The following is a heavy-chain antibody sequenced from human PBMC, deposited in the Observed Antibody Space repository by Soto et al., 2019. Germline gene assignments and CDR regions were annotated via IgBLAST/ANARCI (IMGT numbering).Heavy chain of an antibody. CDR1: GVSISTADYY. J-gene: IGHJ4*02. D-gene: IGHD3-22*01. CDR2: IYYSGTT. Sequence: SETLSLTCAVTGVSISTADYYWSWIRQHPGKGLEWIGYIYYSGTTYYYPSLKSRVTISVDTSKNQFSLKLSSVTAADTAVYYCAKYYYDSSGYYFDYWGQGTLVTVSS. V-gene: IGHV4-31*11. CDR3: AKYYYDSSGYYFDY.